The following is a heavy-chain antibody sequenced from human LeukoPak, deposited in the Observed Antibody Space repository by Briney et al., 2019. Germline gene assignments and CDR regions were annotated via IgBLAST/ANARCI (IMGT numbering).Heavy chain of an antibody. CDR2: IYYSGSI. J-gene: IGHJ4*02. V-gene: IGHV4-39*01. CDR3: ARQRGYCSGGSCYGMFDY. D-gene: IGHD2-15*01. CDR1: GGSISSSNYY. Sequence: PSETLSLTCTVSGGSISSSNYYWGWIRQPPGKGLEWIGSIYYSGSIYYNPSLKSRVTISVDTSKNQFSLNLTSVTAADTAVYYCARQRGYCSGGSCYGMFDYWGQGTLVTVSS.